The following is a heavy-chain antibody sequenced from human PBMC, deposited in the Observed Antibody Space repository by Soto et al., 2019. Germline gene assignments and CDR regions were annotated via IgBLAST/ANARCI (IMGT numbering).Heavy chain of an antibody. CDR2: IIPILGIA. CDR1: GGTFSSYT. Sequence: SVKVSCEASGGTFSSYTISWLRQAPGQGLEWMGRIIPILGIANYAQKFQGRVTITADKSTSTAYMELSSLRSEDTAVYYCARDLATVTNYDAFDIWGQGTMVTVSS. J-gene: IGHJ3*02. D-gene: IGHD4-17*01. V-gene: IGHV1-69*04. CDR3: ARDLATVTNYDAFDI.